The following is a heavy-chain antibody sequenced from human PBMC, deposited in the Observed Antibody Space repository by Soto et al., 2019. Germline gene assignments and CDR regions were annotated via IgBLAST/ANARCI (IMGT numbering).Heavy chain of an antibody. Sequence: GESLKISCQGSGYSFISYWISWVRQMPGKGLEWMGKIDPSESYIQYSPSFQGHVTISVDKSMRTAYLQWSSLKASDTAVYFCARHGVGELMSYGMNVWGQGTTVTVSS. V-gene: IGHV5-10-1*01. D-gene: IGHD3-10*01. CDR3: ARHGVGELMSYGMNV. CDR1: GYSFISYW. CDR2: IDPSESYI. J-gene: IGHJ6*02.